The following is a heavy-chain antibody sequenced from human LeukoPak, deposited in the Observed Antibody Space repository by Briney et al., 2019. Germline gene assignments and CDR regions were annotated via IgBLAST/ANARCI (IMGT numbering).Heavy chain of an antibody. CDR2: INHSGST. J-gene: IGHJ3*02. D-gene: IGHD6-19*01. CDR3: ARVRWSAYSSGWYGPRQDRVDI. V-gene: IGHV4-39*07. CDR1: GGSISSGGYY. Sequence: SETLSLTCTVSGGSISSGGYYWSWIRQPPGKGLEWIGEINHSGSTNYNPSLKSRVTISVDTSKNQFSLKLSSVTAADTAVYYCARVRWSAYSSGWYGPRQDRVDIWGQGTMVTVSS.